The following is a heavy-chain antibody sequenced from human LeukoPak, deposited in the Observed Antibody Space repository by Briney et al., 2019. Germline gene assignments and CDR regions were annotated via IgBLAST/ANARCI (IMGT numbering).Heavy chain of an antibody. V-gene: IGHV3-53*01. CDR1: GFTFSSYS. CDR3: ARGGGYYPIDY. Sequence: GGSLRLSCAASGFTFSSYSMNWVRQALGKGLEWVSVLYSDGRTYYADSVKGRFTISRDTSKNTLYLQVNSLRAEDTAVYYCARGGGYYPIDYWGQGTLVTVSS. D-gene: IGHD2-15*01. CDR2: LYSDGRT. J-gene: IGHJ4*02.